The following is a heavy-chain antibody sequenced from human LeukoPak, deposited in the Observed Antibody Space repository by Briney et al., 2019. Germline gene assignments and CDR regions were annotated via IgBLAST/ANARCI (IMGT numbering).Heavy chain of an antibody. V-gene: IGHV1-2*06. CDR2: INHNSGGT. CDR3: ARDRGDCTNGVCYTHDAFDI. J-gene: IGHJ3*02. D-gene: IGHD2-8*01. CDR1: GYTFTGYY. Sequence: ASVKVSCKASGYTFTGYYMHWVRQAPGQGLEWMGRINHNSGGTNYAQKFQGRVTMTRDTSISTAYMELSRLRSDDTAVYYCARDRGDCTNGVCYTHDAFDIWGQGTMVTVSS.